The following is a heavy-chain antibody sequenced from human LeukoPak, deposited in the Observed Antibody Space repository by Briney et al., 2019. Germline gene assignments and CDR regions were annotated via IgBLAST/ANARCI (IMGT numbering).Heavy chain of an antibody. Sequence: ASVKVSCKASGYTFTSYGISWVRQAPGQGLEWMGWISAYNGNTNYAQKLQGRVTMTTDTSTSTAYMELRSLRSDDTAVYYCARDRGDYYDSSGYYPPLGCWGQGTLVTVSS. CDR1: GYTFTSYG. V-gene: IGHV1-18*01. J-gene: IGHJ4*02. CDR2: ISAYNGNT. CDR3: ARDRGDYYDSSGYYPPLGC. D-gene: IGHD3-22*01.